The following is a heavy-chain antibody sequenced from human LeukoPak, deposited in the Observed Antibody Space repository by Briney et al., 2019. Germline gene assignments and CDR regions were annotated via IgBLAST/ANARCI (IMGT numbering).Heavy chain of an antibody. J-gene: IGHJ6*02. V-gene: IGHV3-33*01. D-gene: IGHD6-13*01. CDR1: GLTFSSYG. CDR2: IWYDGDNK. Sequence: PGGSLRLSCAASGLTFSSYGMHWVRQAPGKGLEWVAVIWYDGDNKYYADSVKGRFTISRGNSKNTLYLQMNSLRAEDTAVYYCARDGIAAAGQYYCYGMDVWGQGTTVTVSS. CDR3: ARDGIAAAGQYYCYGMDV.